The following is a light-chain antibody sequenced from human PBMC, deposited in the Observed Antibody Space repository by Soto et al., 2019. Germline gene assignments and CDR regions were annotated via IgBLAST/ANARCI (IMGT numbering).Light chain of an antibody. CDR2: DVS. Sequence: QSVLTQPASVSGSPGQSITISCTGTSSDVVGYNYVSWYQQHPGKAPKLMIYDVSNRPSGVSNRFSGSKSGNTASLTISWLQAEDEADYYCSSYTSSSTLFYGFGTGTKVTVL. CDR1: SSDVVGYNY. J-gene: IGLJ1*01. CDR3: SSYTSSSTLFYG. V-gene: IGLV2-14*01.